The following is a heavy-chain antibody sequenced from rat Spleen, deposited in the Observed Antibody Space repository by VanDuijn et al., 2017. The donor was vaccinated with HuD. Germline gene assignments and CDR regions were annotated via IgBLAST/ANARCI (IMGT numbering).Heavy chain of an antibody. CDR1: GFTFSNYD. D-gene: IGHD1-2*01. CDR2: ISTGGGNT. CDR3: TTSIAATTY. Sequence: EVQLVESGGGLVQPGRSLKLSCAASGFTFSNYDMAWVRQAPTKGLEWVASISTGGGNTYYRDSVKGRFTISRDNAKSTLYLQMNSLKSDDTATYYCTTSIAATTYWGQGVMVTVSS. V-gene: IGHV5-25*01. J-gene: IGHJ2*01.